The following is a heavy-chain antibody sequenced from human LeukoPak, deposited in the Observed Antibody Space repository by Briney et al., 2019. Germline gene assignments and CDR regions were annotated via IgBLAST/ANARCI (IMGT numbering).Heavy chain of an antibody. CDR1: GYTFTSYG. CDR3: ARGLGLDGWLHRKGYYFDY. J-gene: IGHJ4*02. V-gene: IGHV1-18*01. CDR2: ISTYNGYT. Sequence: ASVKVSCKASGYTFTSYGINWVRQAPGQGLEWMGWISTYNGYTNYAQNLQGRVTMTTDTSASTVYLELRSLRSDDTAVYYCARGLGLDGWLHRKGYYFDYWGQGTLVTVSS. D-gene: IGHD5-24*01.